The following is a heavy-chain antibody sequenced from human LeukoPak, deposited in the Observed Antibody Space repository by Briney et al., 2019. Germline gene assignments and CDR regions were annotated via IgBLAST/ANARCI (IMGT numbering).Heavy chain of an antibody. V-gene: IGHV3-33*01. CDR3: ARDRGDGSGTYCDY. Sequence: GRSLRLSCAASGFTFSSNGMHWVRQAPGKGLEWVAVIWYDGSNKYYADSVKGRFTISRDNSKNTLYLQMNSLRDEDTAVYYCARDRGDGSGTYCDYWGRGTLVTVPS. J-gene: IGHJ4*02. CDR2: IWYDGSNK. CDR1: GFTFSSNG. D-gene: IGHD3-10*01.